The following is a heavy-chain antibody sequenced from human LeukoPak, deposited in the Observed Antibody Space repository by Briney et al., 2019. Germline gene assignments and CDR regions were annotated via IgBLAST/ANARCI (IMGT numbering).Heavy chain of an antibody. CDR2: ISDDGGDT. D-gene: IGHD1-26*01. CDR1: GFTFSSYA. V-gene: IGHV3-23*01. Sequence: GGSLRLSCAASGFTFSSYAMAWVRQAPGKGLEWVSAISDDGGDTSYADSVKGRFTISRDSSKNTLYLQMSSLRAEDTAVYYCARREDSGSYYHYWGQGALVTVSS. J-gene: IGHJ4*02. CDR3: ARREDSGSYYHY.